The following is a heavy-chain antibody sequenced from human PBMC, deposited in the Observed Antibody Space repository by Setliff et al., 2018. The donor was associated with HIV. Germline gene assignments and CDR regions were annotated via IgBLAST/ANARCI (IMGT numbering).Heavy chain of an antibody. V-gene: IGHV4-38-2*01. D-gene: IGHD3-10*01. CDR2: SYHTGSK. Sequence: PSETLSLTCAVYGYPIDSGFYWGWIRQTPGKGLEWIASSYHTGSKYYNPSLKRRVTISVDTSKNQFSLKLTSVTAADTAVYCCARNHYYGSGKNRWFDPWGQGMLVTVSS. CDR3: ARNHYYGSGKNRWFDP. CDR1: GYPIDSGFY. J-gene: IGHJ5*02.